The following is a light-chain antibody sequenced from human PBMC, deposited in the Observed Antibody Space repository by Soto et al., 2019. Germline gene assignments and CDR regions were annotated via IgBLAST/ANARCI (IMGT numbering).Light chain of an antibody. J-gene: IGKJ2*01. Sequence: DVQMTQSPSILSASVGDRVTITCRASEGISSWLAWYQQKPGKAPKLLMSHVSSLDGGVPSRFSGSGSGTEFPLTISTLHDEDVATYYCQQYNYYPYTFGQGTELEIK. V-gene: IGKV1-5*01. CDR1: EGISSW. CDR3: QQYNYYPYT. CDR2: HVS.